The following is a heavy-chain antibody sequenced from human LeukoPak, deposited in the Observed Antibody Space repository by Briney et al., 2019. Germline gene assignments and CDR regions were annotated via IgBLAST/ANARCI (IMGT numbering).Heavy chain of an antibody. CDR3: ATTVAGTHFDY. J-gene: IGHJ4*02. Sequence: SVKVSCKASGGTFSSYAISWVRQAPGQGLEWMGRIIPILGIANYAQKFQGRVTITADKSTSTAYMELSSLRSEDTAVYYCATTVAGTHFDYWGQGTLVTVSS. CDR2: IIPILGIA. CDR1: GGTFSSYA. V-gene: IGHV1-69*04. D-gene: IGHD6-19*01.